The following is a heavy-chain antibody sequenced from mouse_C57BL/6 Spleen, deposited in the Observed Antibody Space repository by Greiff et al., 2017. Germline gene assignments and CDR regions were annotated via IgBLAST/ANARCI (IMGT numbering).Heavy chain of an antibody. CDR3: AREFAY. CDR1: GYSITSGYY. CDR2: ISYDGSN. J-gene: IGHJ3*01. Sequence: EVQVVESGPGLVKPSQSLSLTCSVTGYSITSGYYWNWIRQFPGNKLEWMGYISYDGSNNYNPSLKNRISITRDTSKNQFFLKLNSVTTEDTATYYCAREFAYWGQGTLVTVSA. V-gene: IGHV3-6*01.